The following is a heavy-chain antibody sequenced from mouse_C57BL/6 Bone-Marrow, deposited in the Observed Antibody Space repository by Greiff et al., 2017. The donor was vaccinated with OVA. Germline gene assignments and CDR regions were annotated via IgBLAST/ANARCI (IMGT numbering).Heavy chain of an antibody. Sequence: QVQLQQSGAELVRPGTSVKVSCKASGYAFTNYLIEWVKQRPGQGLEWIGVINPGSGGTNYNEKFKGKATLTADKSSSTAYMQLSSLTSEDSAVYFCARRWGLRYYGSSYYFDYWGQGTTLTVSS. V-gene: IGHV1-54*01. J-gene: IGHJ2*01. CDR2: INPGSGGT. CDR3: ARRWGLRYYGSSYYFDY. D-gene: IGHD1-1*01. CDR1: GYAFTNYL.